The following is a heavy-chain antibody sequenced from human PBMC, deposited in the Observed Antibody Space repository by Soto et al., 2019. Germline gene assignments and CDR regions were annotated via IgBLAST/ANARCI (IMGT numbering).Heavy chain of an antibody. CDR1: GFTFSSYG. V-gene: IGHV3-33*07. CDR3: AGRRITIFGVVPNGMDV. CDR2: IWHDGINK. Sequence: PGGSLRLSCAASGFTFSSYGMYWVRQAPGKGLEWVANIWHDGINKYYADSVKGRFTISRDNSKNTLYLQMNSLRAEDTAVYYCAGRRITIFGVVPNGMDVWGQGTTVTVSS. J-gene: IGHJ6*02. D-gene: IGHD3-3*01.